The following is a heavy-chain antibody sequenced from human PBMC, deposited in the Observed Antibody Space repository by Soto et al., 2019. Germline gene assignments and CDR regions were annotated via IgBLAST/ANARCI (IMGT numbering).Heavy chain of an antibody. CDR1: GFTFSSYA. Sequence: SLRLSCAASGFTFSSYAMSWVRQAPGKGLEWVSAISGSGGSTYYADSVKGRFTISRDNSKNTLYLQMNSLRAEDTAVYYCARKGGRTSCCYAGAFDIWGQGTMVTVSS. J-gene: IGHJ3*02. D-gene: IGHD2-2*01. V-gene: IGHV3-23*01. CDR3: ARKGGRTSCCYAGAFDI. CDR2: ISGSGGST.